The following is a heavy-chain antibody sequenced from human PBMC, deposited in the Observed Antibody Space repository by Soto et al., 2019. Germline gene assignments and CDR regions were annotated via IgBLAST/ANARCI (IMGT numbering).Heavy chain of an antibody. CDR3: ATSGHCGGLRCSSFDM. CDR2: TGGSGDT. Sequence: EVQLLESGGGLVQPGGSLRLSCAASRFTLRNYVVNWVRQAPGKGLEWVSTTGGSGDTYYPDSVKGRFTISRDNSKNTVYLEMITVRAEDTAVYYCATSGHCGGLRCSSFDMWGQGTVVTVSS. D-gene: IGHD2-21*01. CDR1: RFTLRNYV. J-gene: IGHJ3*02. V-gene: IGHV3-23*01.